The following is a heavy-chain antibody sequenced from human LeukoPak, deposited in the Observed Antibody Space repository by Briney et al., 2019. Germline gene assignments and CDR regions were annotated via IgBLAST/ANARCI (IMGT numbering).Heavy chain of an antibody. J-gene: IGHJ5*02. CDR1: GGSVSSGVYY. V-gene: IGHV4-31*03. CDR2: IFSSGST. Sequence: SQTLSLTCTVSGGSVSSGVYYWSWIRQFPGKGLEWIGYIFSSGSTSYNPSLRSRVTVSFDTTKNQFSLNLISVSAADTAVYFCAREAWAGTTSGWFDPWGQGILVTVSS. CDR3: AREAWAGTTSGWFDP. D-gene: IGHD1-7*01.